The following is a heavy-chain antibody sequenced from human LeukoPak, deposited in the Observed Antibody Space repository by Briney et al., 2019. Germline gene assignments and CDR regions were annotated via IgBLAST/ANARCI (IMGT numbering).Heavy chain of an antibody. V-gene: IGHV1-18*01. CDR1: GYTFTSYG. D-gene: IGHD2-15*01. J-gene: IGHJ4*02. Sequence: GASVKVSCKASGYTFTSYGISWVRQAPGQGLEWMGWISAYNGNTNYAQKLQGRVTMTTDTSTSTAYMELRSLRSDDTAVYYCARDWPSGGSCYSCYFDYWGQGTLVTVSS. CDR3: ARDWPSGGSCYSCYFDY. CDR2: ISAYNGNT.